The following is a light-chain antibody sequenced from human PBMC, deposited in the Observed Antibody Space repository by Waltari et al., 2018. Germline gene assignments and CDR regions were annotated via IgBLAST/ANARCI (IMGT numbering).Light chain of an antibody. CDR1: QSVSSY. Sequence: EIVLTQSPATPSLSPGERATLSCRASQSVSSYLAWYQQKPGQAPRLLIYDASNRATGIPARFSGSGSGTDFTLTISSLEPEDFAVYYCQQRSKYTFGQGTKLEIK. V-gene: IGKV3-11*01. J-gene: IGKJ2*01. CDR3: QQRSKYT. CDR2: DAS.